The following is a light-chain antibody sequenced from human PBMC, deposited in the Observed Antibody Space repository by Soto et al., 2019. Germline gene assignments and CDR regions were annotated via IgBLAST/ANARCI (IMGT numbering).Light chain of an antibody. J-gene: IGKJ1*01. CDR2: DAS. CDR3: QQYNSYPWT. V-gene: IGKV1-5*01. Sequence: DIEITQSPSTLSASVGDRVTISCRASQSISSWLAWYQQKPGKAPKLLIYDASSLESGVPSRFSGSGSGTEFTLTISSLQPDDFATYYCQQYNSYPWTFGQGTQVDIK. CDR1: QSISSW.